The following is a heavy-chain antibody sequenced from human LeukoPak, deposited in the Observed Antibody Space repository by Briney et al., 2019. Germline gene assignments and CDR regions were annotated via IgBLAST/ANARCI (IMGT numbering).Heavy chain of an antibody. CDR3: ARSIYDFWSGYSTNWFDP. CDR1: GFTFSSYG. Sequence: GGSLRLSCAASGFTFSSYGMHWVRQAPGKGLEWVAVISYVGSNKYYADSVKGRFTISRDNSKNTLYLQMNSLRAEDTAVYYCARSIYDFWSGYSTNWFDPWGQGTLVTVSS. J-gene: IGHJ5*02. D-gene: IGHD3-3*01. V-gene: IGHV3-30*03. CDR2: ISYVGSNK.